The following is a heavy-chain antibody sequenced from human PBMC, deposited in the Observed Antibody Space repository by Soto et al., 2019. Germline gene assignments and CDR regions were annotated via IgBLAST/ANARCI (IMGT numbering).Heavy chain of an antibody. V-gene: IGHV3-23*01. Sequence: PGGSLRLSCAASGFTFSSYAMSWVRQAPGKGLEWVSAISGSGGSTYYADSVKGRFTISRDNSKSIAYLQMNSLKTEDTAVYYCTRDQPITPWGQGTMVTV. CDR3: TRDQPITP. CDR2: ISGSGGST. CDR1: GFTFSSYA. D-gene: IGHD3-10*01. J-gene: IGHJ3*01.